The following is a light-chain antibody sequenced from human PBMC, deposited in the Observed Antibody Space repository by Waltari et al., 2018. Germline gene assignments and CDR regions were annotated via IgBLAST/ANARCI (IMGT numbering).Light chain of an antibody. CDR1: NIGGKS. CDR2: YDS. Sequence: SYVLTQPPSVSVAPGKTARITCGGNNIGGKSVHWYQQKPGQAPMVVMYYDSDRPSGIPVRFSCSKSGSRATLTISRVEAGDEADYHCQVWDGSTNRPVFGGGTTLTVL. J-gene: IGLJ3*02. CDR3: QVWDGSTNRPV. V-gene: IGLV3-21*04.